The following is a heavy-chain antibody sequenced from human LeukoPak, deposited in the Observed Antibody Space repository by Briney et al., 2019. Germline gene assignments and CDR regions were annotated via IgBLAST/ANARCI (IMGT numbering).Heavy chain of an antibody. D-gene: IGHD1-26*01. Sequence: ASVKVSCKASGYTFTTYDINWVRQAPGQGLEWMGWISAYNGNTNYAQKLQGRVTMTTDTSTSTAYMELRSLRSDDTAVYYCARAGATTDLFDPWGQGTLVTVSS. J-gene: IGHJ5*02. CDR2: ISAYNGNT. CDR1: GYTFTTYD. CDR3: ARAGATTDLFDP. V-gene: IGHV1-18*01.